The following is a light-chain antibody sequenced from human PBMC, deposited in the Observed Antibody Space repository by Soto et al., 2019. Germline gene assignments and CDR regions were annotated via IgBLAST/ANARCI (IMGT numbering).Light chain of an antibody. CDR2: DVS. J-gene: IGLJ1*01. Sequence: QSVLTQPASVSGSPGQSVAISCTGTSSDVAAYNLVSWYQQHPGKAPKLMVFDVSNRPSGVSDRFSGSKSGNMASLTISGLQAEDEADYYCSSYTSGGNYVFGTGTKVTVL. CDR1: SSDVAAYNL. CDR3: SSYTSGGNYV. V-gene: IGLV2-14*01.